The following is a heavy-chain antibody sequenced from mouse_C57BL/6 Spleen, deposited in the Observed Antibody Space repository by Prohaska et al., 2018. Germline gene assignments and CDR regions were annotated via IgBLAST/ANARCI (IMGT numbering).Heavy chain of an antibody. CDR2: ISYDGSN. V-gene: IGHV3-6*01. CDR1: GYSIPSGYY. D-gene: IGHD2-4*01. J-gene: IGHJ1*03. Sequence: DVQLQESGPGLVKPSQSLSLTCSVTGYSIPSGYYWNWIRQFPGNKLEWMGYISYDGSNNYNPSLKNRISITRDTSKNQFVLKLNAVTTEDTATYYCAREMITSYWYFDVWGTGTTVTVSS. CDR3: AREMITSYWYFDV.